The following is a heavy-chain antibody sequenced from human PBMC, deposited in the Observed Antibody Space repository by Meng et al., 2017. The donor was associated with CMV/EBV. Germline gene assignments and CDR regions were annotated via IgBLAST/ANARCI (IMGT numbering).Heavy chain of an antibody. Sequence: GASLKISCAASGFTFSNAWMSWVRQAPGKGLEWVGRIKSKTDGGTTDYAAPVKGRFTISRDDSKNTLYLQMNSLKTEDTAVYYCASSNYGLHYYGMDVWGQGTTVTVSS. CDR1: GFTFSNAW. J-gene: IGHJ6*02. D-gene: IGHD4-17*01. CDR2: IKSKTDGGTT. V-gene: IGHV3-15*01. CDR3: ASSNYGLHYYGMDV.